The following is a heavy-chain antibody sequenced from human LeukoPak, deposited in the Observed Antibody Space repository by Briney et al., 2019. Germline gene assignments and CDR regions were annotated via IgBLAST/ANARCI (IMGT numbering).Heavy chain of an antibody. V-gene: IGHV1-18*01. CDR1: GYTFTSYG. J-gene: IGHJ4*02. CDR2: ISAYNGNT. D-gene: IGHD3-9*01. CDR3: ARVYYDILTGYYFDY. Sequence: GASVKVSCKASGYTFTSYGISWVRQAPGQGLEWMGWISAYNGNTNYAQKLQGRVTMTTDTSTSTAYMELRSLRSDDTAVYYCARVYYDILTGYYFDYWGQGTLVTVSS.